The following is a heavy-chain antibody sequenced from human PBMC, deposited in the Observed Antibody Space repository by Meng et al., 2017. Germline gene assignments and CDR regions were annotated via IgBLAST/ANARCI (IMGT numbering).Heavy chain of an antibody. Sequence: GESLKISCAASGFTFSSYAMSWVRQAPGKGLEWVSAISGSGGSTYYADSVKGRFTISRDNSKNTLYLQMNSLRAEDTAVYYCARLYGSGSYYNKNDDYYYGMDVWGQGTTVTVSS. CDR3: ARLYGSGSYYNKNDDYYYGMDV. D-gene: IGHD3-10*01. J-gene: IGHJ6*02. CDR2: ISGSGGST. CDR1: GFTFSSYA. V-gene: IGHV3-23*01.